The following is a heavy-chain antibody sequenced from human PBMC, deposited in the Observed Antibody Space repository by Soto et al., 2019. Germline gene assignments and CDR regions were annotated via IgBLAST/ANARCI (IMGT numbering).Heavy chain of an antibody. V-gene: IGHV3-30*18. Sequence: GSLRLSCAASGFTFSSYGMHWVRQAPGKGLEWVAVISYDGSNKYYADSVKGRFTISRDNSKNTLYLQMNSLRAEDTAVYYCAKEAQVYYDSSGYSLPVWGQGTLVTVSS. J-gene: IGHJ4*02. D-gene: IGHD3-22*01. CDR3: AKEAQVYYDSSGYSLPV. CDR2: ISYDGSNK. CDR1: GFTFSSYG.